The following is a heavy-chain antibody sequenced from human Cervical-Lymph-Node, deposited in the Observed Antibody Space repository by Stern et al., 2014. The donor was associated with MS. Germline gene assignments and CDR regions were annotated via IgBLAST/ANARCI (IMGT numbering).Heavy chain of an antibody. CDR2: IIPLFRTT. Sequence: VQLVESGAEVKKPGSSVKVSRKASGDTFSSHALSWVRQAPGQGLEWMGGIIPLFRTTNYAQNFQGRLTITADDSSRTAYMELTSLRSEDTAVYYCVRTDGDYDPVDTWGQGTRVTVSS. J-gene: IGHJ5*02. CDR3: VRTDGDYDPVDT. CDR1: GDTFSSHA. V-gene: IGHV1-69*01. D-gene: IGHD4-17*01.